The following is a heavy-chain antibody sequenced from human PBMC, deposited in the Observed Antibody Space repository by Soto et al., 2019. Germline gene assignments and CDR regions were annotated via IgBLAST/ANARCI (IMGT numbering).Heavy chain of an antibody. CDR1: GCSISGYY. CDR2: IYYSGST. J-gene: IGHJ5*01. Sequence: PSETLSLTCTVSGCSISGYYWTWIRQPPGKRLEWIGYIYYSGSTSYNPSLKSRVTISLDTSKNQFSLNLISVTAADTAVFYCARGTFLRGFPFYWFDSWGQGTLVTVSS. D-gene: IGHD2-21*01. V-gene: IGHV4-59*01. CDR3: ARGTFLRGFPFYWFDS.